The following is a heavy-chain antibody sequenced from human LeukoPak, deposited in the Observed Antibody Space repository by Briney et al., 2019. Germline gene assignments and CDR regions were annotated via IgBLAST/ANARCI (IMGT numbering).Heavy chain of an antibody. CDR3: ARDSSSSSWYLYYFDY. CDR2: IGSKRNNYAT. V-gene: IGHV3-73*01. CDR1: GFIFSDST. D-gene: IGHD6-13*01. J-gene: IGHJ4*02. Sequence: GGSLRLSCAPSGFIFSDSTLHWVRQASGKGPEWVGRIGSKRNNYATKYADSVRGRFTISRDDSKNTAYLQMNSLRAEDTAVYYCARDSSSSSWYLYYFDYWGQGTLVTVSS.